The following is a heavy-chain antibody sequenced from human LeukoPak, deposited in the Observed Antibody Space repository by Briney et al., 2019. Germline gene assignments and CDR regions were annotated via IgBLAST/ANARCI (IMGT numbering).Heavy chain of an antibody. CDR3: ARADRLHGGPYLIGP. CDR1: GYTFTDYY. CDR2: INPNSGGI. V-gene: IGHV1-2*02. Sequence: PRASVKVSCKTSGYTFTDYYLHWVRQAPGQGLEWMGWINPNSGGISSAQKFQGRVTMTRDTSINTVYMEVSWLTSDDTAIYYCARADRLHGGPYLIGPWGQGTLVTVSS. D-gene: IGHD3-16*01. J-gene: IGHJ5*02.